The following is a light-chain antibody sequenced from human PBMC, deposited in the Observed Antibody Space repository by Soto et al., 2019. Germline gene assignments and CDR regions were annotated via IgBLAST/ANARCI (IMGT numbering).Light chain of an antibody. V-gene: IGKV3-20*01. CDR2: DAS. Sequence: EIVLTQSPGTLSLSPGERATLSCRASQSVSGSYLAWYQQKPGQAPRLLIYDASSRATGIPDRFSGSGSGTVFTLTISRLEPEDFAVYYCQQYGSSPWTFGQGTKVEIK. CDR3: QQYGSSPWT. J-gene: IGKJ1*01. CDR1: QSVSGSY.